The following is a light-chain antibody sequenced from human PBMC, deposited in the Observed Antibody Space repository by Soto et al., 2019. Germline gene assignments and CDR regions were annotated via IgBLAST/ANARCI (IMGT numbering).Light chain of an antibody. J-gene: IGKJ5*01. V-gene: IGKV2D-29*01. CDR1: QSLHSDGKTY. CDR2: EVS. Sequence: DIVMTQTPLYLSVTPGQPASSSCKSSQSLHSDGKTYLYWYLQKPGQPPQLLIYEVSNRFSGAPNRFSGSASGTNFTLKISRVEAEDVGVYYCMQSLQVPVTFGQGTRLEIK. CDR3: MQSLQVPVT.